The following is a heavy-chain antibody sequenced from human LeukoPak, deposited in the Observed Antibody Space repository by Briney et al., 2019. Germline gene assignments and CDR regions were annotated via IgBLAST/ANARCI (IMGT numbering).Heavy chain of an antibody. CDR2: ISGSGGST. D-gene: IGHD3-10*01. Sequence: QPGASLRLSCAASGFTFSSYAMSWVRQAPGKGLEWVSAISGSGGSTYYAGSVKGRFTISRDNSKNTLYLQMNSLRAEDTAVYYCAKTMVRGAVNFDYWGQGTLVTVSS. CDR1: GFTFSSYA. V-gene: IGHV3-23*01. J-gene: IGHJ4*02. CDR3: AKTMVRGAVNFDY.